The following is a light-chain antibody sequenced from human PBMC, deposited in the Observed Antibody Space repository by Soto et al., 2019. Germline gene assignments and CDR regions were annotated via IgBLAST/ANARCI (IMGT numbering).Light chain of an antibody. Sequence: QSALTQPASVSGSPGQSITISCTGSSSDVGAYNYVSWYQQHPGKAPKLMIYEVSNRPSGVSNRFSGSKSGNTASLTISGLQAVDEADYYCSSYTSRGTLVFGGGTQLTVL. CDR3: SSYTSRGTLV. V-gene: IGLV2-14*01. CDR2: EVS. J-gene: IGLJ2*01. CDR1: SSDVGAYNY.